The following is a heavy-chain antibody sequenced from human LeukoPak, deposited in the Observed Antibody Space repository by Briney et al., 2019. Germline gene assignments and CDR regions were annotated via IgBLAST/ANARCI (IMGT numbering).Heavy chain of an antibody. D-gene: IGHD6-6*01. J-gene: IGHJ6*03. V-gene: IGHV4-59*12. Sequence: SETLSLTCTVSGGSISSYYWSWIRQPPGKGLEWIGYIYYSGSTNYNPSLKSRVTISVDTSKNQFSLKLSSVTAADTAVYYCASIAARNYYYYYMDVWGKGTTVTVSS. CDR2: IYYSGST. CDR3: ASIAARNYYYYYMDV. CDR1: GGSISSYY.